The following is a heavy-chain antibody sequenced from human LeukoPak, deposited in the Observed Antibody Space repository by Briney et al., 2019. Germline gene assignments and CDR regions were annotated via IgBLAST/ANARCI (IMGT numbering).Heavy chain of an antibody. CDR3: ARHRNCSSTSRSYYYYYYMDV. CDR2: IYYSGST. V-gene: IGHV4-39*01. CDR1: GGSISSSSYY. D-gene: IGHD2-2*01. Sequence: SETLSLTCTVSGGSISSSSYYWGWIRQPPGKGLEWIGSIYYSGSTYYNPSLKSRVTISVDTSKNQFSLKLSSVTAADTAVYYCARHRNCSSTSRSYYYYYYMDVWGKGTTVTVSS. J-gene: IGHJ6*03.